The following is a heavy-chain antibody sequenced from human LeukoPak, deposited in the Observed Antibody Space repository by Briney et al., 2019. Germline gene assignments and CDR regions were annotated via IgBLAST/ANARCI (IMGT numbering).Heavy chain of an antibody. Sequence: GGSLRLSCAASGFTVSSNYMSWVRQAPGKGLEWVSVIYSGGGTYYDESAKGRLTISSSDSKNTLYHQMNSLRAEDTAVYYCARDREVVAFDIWGQGTMVTVPS. J-gene: IGHJ3*02. CDR2: IYSGGGT. V-gene: IGHV3-66*01. D-gene: IGHD3-10*01. CDR3: ARDREVVAFDI. CDR1: GFTVSSNY.